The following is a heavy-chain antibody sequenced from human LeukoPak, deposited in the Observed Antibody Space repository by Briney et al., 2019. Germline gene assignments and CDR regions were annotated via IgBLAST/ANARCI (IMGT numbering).Heavy chain of an antibody. J-gene: IGHJ4*02. CDR3: ARAESYYYDSSGYHGPGE. D-gene: IGHD3-22*01. CDR1: GGTFSSYA. CDR2: IIPILGIA. V-gene: IGHV1-69*04. Sequence: SVKVSCKASGGTFSSYAISWVRQPPGQGLEWMGRIIPILGIANYAQKFQGRVAITADKSTSTAYMELSSLRSEDTAVYYCARAESYYYDSSGYHGPGEWGQGTLVTVSS.